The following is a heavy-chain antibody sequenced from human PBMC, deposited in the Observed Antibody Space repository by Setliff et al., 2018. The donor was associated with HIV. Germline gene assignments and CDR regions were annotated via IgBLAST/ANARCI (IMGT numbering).Heavy chain of an antibody. D-gene: IGHD3-3*01. CDR2: ISHSGST. CDR1: GGSFISYY. V-gene: IGHV4-34*01. CDR3: ARGSSSIFGVLVLLPHSYYYMDV. Sequence: SETLSLTCAVYGGSFISYYWTWIRQPPGKGLEWIGEISHSGSTNYNLSLKSRVSISVDMSKNQFSLNLSSVTAADTAVYYCARGSSSIFGVLVLLPHSYYYMDVWGKGTTVTVSS. J-gene: IGHJ6*03.